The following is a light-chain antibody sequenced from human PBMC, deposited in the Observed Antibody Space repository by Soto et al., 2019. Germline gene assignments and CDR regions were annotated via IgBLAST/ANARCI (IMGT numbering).Light chain of an antibody. V-gene: IGLV2-23*01. Sequence: QSARTQPASVSGSPGQSINISCTGTSSDVGSCDVVSGYQQHLGKVPKLLMSEGSKRPSGVSDRFSCSKSGNTASLTISGLQAEDETEYDCSSYVGSNTYVFGTETKLTVL. J-gene: IGLJ1*01. CDR2: EGS. CDR3: SSYVGSNTYV. CDR1: SSDVGSCDV.